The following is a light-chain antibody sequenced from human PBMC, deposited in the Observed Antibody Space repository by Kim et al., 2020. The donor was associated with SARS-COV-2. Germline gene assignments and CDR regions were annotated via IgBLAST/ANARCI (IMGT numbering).Light chain of an antibody. Sequence: GQPITISCSGTSSDIGGHNSASWDQQYPSGAPKLLIYDVARRASGVSHRFSGSKSGNTASVTSTGQQAEEEADYYCSSDTTSSTWVFGGGTKLTVL. V-gene: IGLV2-14*04. J-gene: IGLJ3*02. CDR1: SSDIGGHNS. CDR2: DVA. CDR3: SSDTTSSTWV.